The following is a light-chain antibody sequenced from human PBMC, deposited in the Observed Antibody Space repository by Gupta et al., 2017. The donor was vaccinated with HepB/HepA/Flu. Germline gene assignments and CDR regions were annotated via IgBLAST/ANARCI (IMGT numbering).Light chain of an antibody. CDR2: GAS. J-gene: IGKJ4*01. CDR3: HQYASTPFT. Sequence: EIVLTQSPGTLSLSPGERATFSCRASRSLSNGFLAWYQQKPGQAPRLLIYGASNGASGTPDRFSGSGSGTDFILTINRLEPEDFAVYSCHQYASTPFTFGGGTKVEFK. V-gene: IGKV3-20*01. CDR1: RSLSNGF.